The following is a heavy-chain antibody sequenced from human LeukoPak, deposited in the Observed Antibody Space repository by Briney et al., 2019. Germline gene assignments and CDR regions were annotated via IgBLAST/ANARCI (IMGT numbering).Heavy chain of an antibody. CDR3: ARDSTYYDILTGYYNTGVLDY. D-gene: IGHD3-9*01. CDR1: GFTFSSYE. CDR2: ISSSGSTI. V-gene: IGHV3-48*03. J-gene: IGHJ4*02. Sequence: GGSLRLSCAGSGFTFSSYEMNWVRQAPGKGLEWVSYISSSGSTIYYADSVKGRFTISRDNAKNSLYLQMNSLRAEDTAVYYCARDSTYYDILTGYYNTGVLDYWGQGTLVTVSS.